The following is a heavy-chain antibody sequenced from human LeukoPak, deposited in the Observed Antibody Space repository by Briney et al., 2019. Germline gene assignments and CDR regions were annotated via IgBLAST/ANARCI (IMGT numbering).Heavy chain of an antibody. CDR1: GNIFTSSY. CDR2: INPSDGTR. CDR3: AREQGSTGYFEY. V-gene: IGHV1-46*01. Sequence: ASVKVSCKASGNIFTSSYTHWVRQAPGQGLEWMGVINPSDGTRNYAQKFQGRVTMTRDMSTSTVYVDLSSLRSEDTAVYYCAREQGSTGYFEYWGQGTLVTVSS. D-gene: IGHD2-2*01. J-gene: IGHJ4*02.